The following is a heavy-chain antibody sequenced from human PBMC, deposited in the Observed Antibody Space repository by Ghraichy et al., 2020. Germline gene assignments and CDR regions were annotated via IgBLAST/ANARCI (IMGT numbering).Heavy chain of an antibody. J-gene: IGHJ6*02. V-gene: IGHV3-53*01. CDR1: GFTVSSNY. Sequence: GGSLRLSCAASGFTVSSNYMSWVRQAPGKGLEWVSVIYSGGSTYYADSVKGRLTISRDNSKNTLYLQMNSLRAEDTAVYYCARDPHGYGMDVWGQGTTVTVSS. CDR3: ARDPHGYGMDV. CDR2: IYSGGST.